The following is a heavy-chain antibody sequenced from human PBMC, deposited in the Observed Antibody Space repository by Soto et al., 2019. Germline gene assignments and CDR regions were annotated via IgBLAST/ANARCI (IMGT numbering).Heavy chain of an antibody. Sequence: QVQLVQSGAEVKKPGSSVKVSCKASGGTFSSYTISWVRQAPGQGLEWMGRIIPILGIANYAQKLQGRVTITADKSTRTAYMELSSLRSEDTAVYYCARVVWGVVTAPRWVYFDLWGRGTLVTVSS. J-gene: IGHJ2*01. CDR2: IIPILGIA. D-gene: IGHD2-21*02. CDR1: GGTFSSYT. V-gene: IGHV1-69*02. CDR3: ARVVWGVVTAPRWVYFDL.